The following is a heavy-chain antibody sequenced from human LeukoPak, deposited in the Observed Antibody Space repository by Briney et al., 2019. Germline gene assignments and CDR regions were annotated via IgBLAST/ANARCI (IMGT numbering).Heavy chain of an antibody. CDR1: GYTFTSYG. CDR3: ARGYSSYYDFWSGYPSWFDP. Sequence: ASVKLSCKASGYTFTSYGISWVRQAPGQGLEWMGWISAYNGNTNYAQKLQGRVTMTTDTSTSTAYMELKSLRSDDTAVYYCARGYSSYYDFWSGYPSWFDPWGQGTLVTVSS. D-gene: IGHD3-3*01. CDR2: ISAYNGNT. V-gene: IGHV1-18*01. J-gene: IGHJ5*02.